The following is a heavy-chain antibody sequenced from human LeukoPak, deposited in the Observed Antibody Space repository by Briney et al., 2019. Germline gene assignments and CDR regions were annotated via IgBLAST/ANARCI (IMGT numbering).Heavy chain of an antibody. D-gene: IGHD6-19*01. CDR2: IIPIFGTT. Sequence: SVKVSCKASGGTFSSYAISWVRQAPGQGLEWMGAIIPIFGTTNYAQKFQGRVTITADESTSTAYMELSSLRSEDTAVYYCARRRASSGWFVFDYWGQGTLVTVSS. J-gene: IGHJ4*02. V-gene: IGHV1-69*01. CDR1: GGTFSSYA. CDR3: ARRRASSGWFVFDY.